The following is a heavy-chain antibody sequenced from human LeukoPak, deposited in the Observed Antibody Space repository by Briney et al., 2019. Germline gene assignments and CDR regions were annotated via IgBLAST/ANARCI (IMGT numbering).Heavy chain of an antibody. Sequence: GGSLRLSCVAYGFSVSNKYMSWVRQAPGRGLEWVSLIYIGGNTYYAGSVEGRFTVSRDSAENTLFLQMNSLRAEDTATYYCVSGEWPQNYWGQGTLVTVSS. V-gene: IGHV3-53*01. CDR3: VSGEWPQNY. CDR1: GFSVSNKY. D-gene: IGHD3-10*01. CDR2: IYIGGNT. J-gene: IGHJ4*02.